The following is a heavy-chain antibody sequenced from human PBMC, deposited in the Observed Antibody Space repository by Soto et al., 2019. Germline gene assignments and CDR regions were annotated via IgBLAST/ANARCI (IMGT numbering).Heavy chain of an antibody. CDR1: GFTFSSYA. Sequence: GGSLRLSCAASGFTFSSYAMHWVRQAPGKGLEWVAVISYDGSNKYYADSVKGRFTISRDNSKNTLYLQMNSLRAEDTAVYYCASYPNWFDPWGQGTLVTVS. V-gene: IGHV3-30-3*01. CDR3: ASYPNWFDP. CDR2: ISYDGSNK. J-gene: IGHJ5*02.